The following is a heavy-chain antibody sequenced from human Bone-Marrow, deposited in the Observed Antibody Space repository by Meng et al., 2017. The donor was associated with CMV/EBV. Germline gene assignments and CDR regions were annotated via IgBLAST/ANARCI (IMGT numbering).Heavy chain of an antibody. J-gene: IGHJ6*02. Sequence: GGSLRLSCAASGFTFSSYWMSWVRQAPGKGLEWVANIKQDGSEKYYVDSVKGRFTISRDNAKNSLFLQMNSLRAEDTAVYYCARDARRYSGTYYYYYGMDVWGQGTTVTVSS. CDR2: IKQDGSEK. D-gene: IGHD1-26*01. CDR1: GFTFSSYW. CDR3: ARDARRYSGTYYYYYGMDV. V-gene: IGHV3-7*01.